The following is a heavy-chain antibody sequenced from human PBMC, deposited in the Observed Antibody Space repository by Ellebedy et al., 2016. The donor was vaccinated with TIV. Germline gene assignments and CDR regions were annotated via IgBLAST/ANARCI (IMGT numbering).Heavy chain of an antibody. CDR2: IWYDGSDK. CDR1: GFTFSSYG. V-gene: IGHV3-33*01. J-gene: IGHJ4*02. Sequence: PGGSLRLSCAASGFTFSSYGMHWVRQAPGKGLEWVAVIWYDGSDKYYADSVKGRFTISRDNPKNTLYLQMNSLRAEDTAMYYCARERYCSGDSCYQNFDYWGQGTLVTVSS. D-gene: IGHD2-15*01. CDR3: ARERYCSGDSCYQNFDY.